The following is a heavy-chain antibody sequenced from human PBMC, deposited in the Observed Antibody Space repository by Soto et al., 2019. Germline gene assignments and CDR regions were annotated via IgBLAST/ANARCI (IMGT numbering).Heavy chain of an antibody. V-gene: IGHV4-30-4*01. CDR3: ARDRSNSPDYFDY. D-gene: IGHD6-6*01. CDR2: IYYSGRT. CDR1: GGSINSDAYY. J-gene: IGHJ4*02. Sequence: SETLSLTCTVSGGSINSDAYYWSWIRQPPGKGLEWIGHIYYSGRTYYNPTLESRLTISLDTSKNQFSLRLSSVTASDTAVYYCARDRSNSPDYFDYWGRGTLVTVSS.